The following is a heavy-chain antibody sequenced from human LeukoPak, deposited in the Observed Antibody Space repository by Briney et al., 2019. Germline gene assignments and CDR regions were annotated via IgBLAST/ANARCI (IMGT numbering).Heavy chain of an antibody. CDR2: FDPEDGET. D-gene: IGHD6-6*01. V-gene: IGHV1-24*01. CDR3: ATSIAATRGTDYYYYMDV. Sequence: ASVKVSCKVSGYTLTESSMHWVRQAPGKGLEWMGGFDPEDGETIYAQKFRGRVTMTEDTSTDTAYMELSSLRSEDTAVYYCATSIAATRGTDYYYYMDVWGKGTTVTVSS. CDR1: GYTLTESS. J-gene: IGHJ6*03.